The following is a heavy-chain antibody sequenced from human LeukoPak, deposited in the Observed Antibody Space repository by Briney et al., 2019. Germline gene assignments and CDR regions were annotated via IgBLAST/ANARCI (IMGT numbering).Heavy chain of an antibody. CDR1: GFTFSGSS. CDR2: ISYDGNSE. V-gene: IGHV3-30*09. CDR3: ARPGDSPFDH. Sequence: GGSPRLSCTVSGFTFSGSSMHWLRQAPGQGLEWVATISYDGNSEYYRDSVKGRFAVSRVNSKNTLYLQMQSLRHEDTAVYFCARPGDSPFDHWGQGTLVTVSS. J-gene: IGHJ4*02. D-gene: IGHD5-18*01.